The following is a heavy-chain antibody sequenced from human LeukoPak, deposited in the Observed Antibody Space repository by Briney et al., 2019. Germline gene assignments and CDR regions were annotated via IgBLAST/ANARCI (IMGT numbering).Heavy chain of an antibody. D-gene: IGHD6-6*01. Sequence: SETLSLTCTVSGASISTYHWSWIRQPPGKGLEWIGYIYYSGSTKYNPSLTSRVTISVDTSKNQFSLKLSSVTAADTAVYYCARRGSSSSLDYWGQGTLVTVSS. CDR3: ARRGSSSSLDY. CDR2: IYYSGST. J-gene: IGHJ4*02. CDR1: GASISTYH. V-gene: IGHV4-59*08.